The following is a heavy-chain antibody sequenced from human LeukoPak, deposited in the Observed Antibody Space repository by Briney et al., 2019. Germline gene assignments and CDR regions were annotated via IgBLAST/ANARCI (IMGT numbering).Heavy chain of an antibody. V-gene: IGHV3-74*01. CDR1: GFTFKLYW. CDR3: ARDKLAVAGTVDY. Sequence: GGSLRLSCAASGFTFKLYWMHWVRQVPGKRPVWVSRINDDGSDTIYADSVRGRFTISRDDAKNTVYLQMNNLRAEDTAVYYCARDKLAVAGTVDYWGQGTLVTVSS. CDR2: INDDGSDT. D-gene: IGHD6-19*01. J-gene: IGHJ4*02.